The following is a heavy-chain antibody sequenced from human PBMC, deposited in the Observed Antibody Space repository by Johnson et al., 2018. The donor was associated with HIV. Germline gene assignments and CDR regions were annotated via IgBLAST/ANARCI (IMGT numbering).Heavy chain of an antibody. CDR2: IWYDGSNK. J-gene: IGHJ3*02. CDR3: AKVRRCSSWYIAFDI. CDR1: GFSFSSYA. Sequence: QVQLVESGGGVVQPGRSLRLSCAASGFSFSSYAMHWVRQAPGKGLEWVTVIWYDGSNKYYADSVKGRFTISRDNSKNTLYLQMNSLRAEDTAVYCCAKVRRCSSWYIAFDIWGQGTMVTVSS. V-gene: IGHV3-33*06. D-gene: IGHD6-13*01.